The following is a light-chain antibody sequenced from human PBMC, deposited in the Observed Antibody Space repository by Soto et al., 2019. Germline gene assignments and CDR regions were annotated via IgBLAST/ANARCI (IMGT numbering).Light chain of an antibody. V-gene: IGKV3-20*01. CDR2: GAS. CDR3: QFYVTSPFT. CDR1: QSVDSNY. Sequence: EIVLTQSPGTLSLSPGERATLSCRASQSVDSNYLAWYQQKPGQAPRLLIYGASRMATGIPDRISGSGSGTDFTLTISRLEPEDFAVYYCQFYVTSPFTVGPGTKVDIK. J-gene: IGKJ3*01.